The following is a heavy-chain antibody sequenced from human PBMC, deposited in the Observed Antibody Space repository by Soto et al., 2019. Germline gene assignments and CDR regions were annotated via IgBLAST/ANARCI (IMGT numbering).Heavy chain of an antibody. CDR1: GFTFSGSA. CDR3: TSSLGYCSGGSCYPYYYYGMDV. J-gene: IGHJ6*02. Sequence: GGSLRLSCAASGFTFSGSAMHWVRQASGKGLEWAGRIRSKANSYATAYAASVKGRFTISRDDSKNTAYLQMNSLKTEDTAVYYCTSSLGYCSGGSCYPYYYYGMDVWGQGTTVTVSS. CDR2: IRSKANSYAT. V-gene: IGHV3-73*01. D-gene: IGHD2-15*01.